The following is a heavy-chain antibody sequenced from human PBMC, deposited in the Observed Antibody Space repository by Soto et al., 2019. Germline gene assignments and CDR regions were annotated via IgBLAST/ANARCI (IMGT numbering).Heavy chain of an antibody. CDR3: GRVHIDGTYANGVDV. D-gene: IGHD1-1*01. V-gene: IGHV3-7*03. J-gene: IGHJ6*02. CDR1: GFNFNTYW. Sequence: GGSLRLSCAASGFNFNTYWMYWVRQAPGKGLEWVANIDTDGSRKNYVDSVKGRFIISRDNAKNSLFLQMNSLRAEDTAVYYSGRVHIDGTYANGVDVWGQGTTVTVSS. CDR2: IDTDGSRK.